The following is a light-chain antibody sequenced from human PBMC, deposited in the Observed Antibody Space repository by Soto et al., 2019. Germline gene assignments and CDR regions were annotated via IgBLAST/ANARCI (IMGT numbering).Light chain of an antibody. CDR1: SSDVGGYNY. J-gene: IGLJ1*01. V-gene: IGLV2-14*01. Sequence: QSALTQPASVSGSPGQSITISCTGTSSDVGGYNYLSWYQQHPGKAPKLMIYEVSNRPSGVSNRFSGSKSGNTASLTISGLQAEDEADYYCSSYTSSSTPYVFGTGTKLTVL. CDR3: SSYTSSSTPYV. CDR2: EVS.